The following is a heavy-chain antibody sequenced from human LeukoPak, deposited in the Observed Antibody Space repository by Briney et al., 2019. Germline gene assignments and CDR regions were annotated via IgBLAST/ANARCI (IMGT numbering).Heavy chain of an antibody. D-gene: IGHD1-26*01. V-gene: IGHV4-59*01. J-gene: IGHJ4*02. Sequence: SETLSLTCTVSGGSISSYCRTWIRQPPGKGLEWIGHISYSGSTSYNPSLKSRVTMSVDTSKNQFSLKLSSVTAADTAVYYCARIKVGATVDYWGQGTLVTVSS. CDR2: ISYSGST. CDR1: GGSISSYC. CDR3: ARIKVGATVDY.